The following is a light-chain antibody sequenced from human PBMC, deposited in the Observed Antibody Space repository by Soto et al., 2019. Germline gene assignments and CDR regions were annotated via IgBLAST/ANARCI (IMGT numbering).Light chain of an antibody. J-gene: IGLJ3*02. Sequence: QSALTQPASVSGSPGQSITISCTGTSGDIGSYNLVSWYQQCPGRAPKLMIYEGSKRPSGVSSRFSGSKSGSTAFLTISGLQAEDEADYYCFSHAGSNGPLWVFGGGTKVTVL. CDR1: SGDIGSYNL. V-gene: IGLV2-23*01. CDR2: EGS. CDR3: FSHAGSNGPLWV.